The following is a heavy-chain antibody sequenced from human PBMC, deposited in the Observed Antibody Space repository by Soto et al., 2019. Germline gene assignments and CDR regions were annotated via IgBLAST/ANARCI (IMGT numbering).Heavy chain of an antibody. CDR3: ARDRYSSSWYRVACFDP. Sequence: ASVKVSCKASGYTFTSYYMHWVRQAPGQGFEWMGIINPSGGSTSYAQKFQGRVTMTRDTSTSTVYMELSSLRSEDTAVYYCARDRYSSSWYRVACFDPWGQGTLVTVSS. CDR1: GYTFTSYY. V-gene: IGHV1-46*01. J-gene: IGHJ5*02. D-gene: IGHD6-13*01. CDR2: INPSGGST.